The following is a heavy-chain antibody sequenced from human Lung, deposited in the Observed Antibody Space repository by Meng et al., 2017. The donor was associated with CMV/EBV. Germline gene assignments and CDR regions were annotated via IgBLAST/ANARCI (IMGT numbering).Heavy chain of an antibody. V-gene: IGHV2-5*02. CDR1: GISLSTSGVG. Sequence: QLTLHEFGPALVQPTQTLTLTCTFSGISLSTSGVGVGWIRQPQGKALEWLALIYWDDDKRYSPSLKNRLTITKDTSKNQVVLTLTNIDPVDTATYYCAHRHRLRDFDYWGQGTLVTVSS. J-gene: IGHJ4*02. CDR3: AHRHRLRDFDY. D-gene: IGHD4-17*01. CDR2: IYWDDDK.